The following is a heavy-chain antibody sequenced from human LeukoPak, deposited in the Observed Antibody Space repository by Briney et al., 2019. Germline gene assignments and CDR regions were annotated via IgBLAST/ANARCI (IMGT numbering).Heavy chain of an antibody. J-gene: IGHJ4*02. D-gene: IGHD2-15*01. CDR2: IIPILGIA. V-gene: IGHV1-69*04. Sequence: SVKVSCKASGGTFSSYAISWVRQAPGQGLEWMGRIIPILGIANYAQKFQGRVTLTADKSTSTAYMELSSLRSEDTAVYYCARGPPFAYCSGGSCYWDYWGQGTLVTVSS. CDR1: GGTFSSYA. CDR3: ARGPPFAYCSGGSCYWDY.